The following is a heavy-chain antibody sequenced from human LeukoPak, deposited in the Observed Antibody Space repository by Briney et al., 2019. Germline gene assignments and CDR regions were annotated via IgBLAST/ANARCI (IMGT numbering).Heavy chain of an antibody. CDR2: IYYSGST. V-gene: IGHV4-59*12. J-gene: IGHJ4*02. D-gene: IGHD3-10*01. CDR3: ASRKYYYGSGSYYKITKAFDY. Sequence: SETLSLTCTVSGGSIGTYSWNWLRQPPGKGLEWIGYIYYSGSTNYNPSLKSRVTISVDTSKNQFSLKLSSVTAADTAVYYCASRKYYYGSGSYYKITKAFDYWGQGTLVTVSS. CDR1: GGSIGTYS.